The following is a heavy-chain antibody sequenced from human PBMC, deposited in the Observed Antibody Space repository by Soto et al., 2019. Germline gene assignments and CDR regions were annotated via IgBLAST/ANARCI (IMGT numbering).Heavy chain of an antibody. D-gene: IGHD2-2*01. Sequence: QVQLVQSGAEVKKPGSSVKVSCKASGGTFSSYTISWVRQAPGQGLEWMGRIIPILGIANYAQKFQGRVTLTADQSTSTAYMELSSLRSEDTAVYYCASQREYCSSTSCYGGVDYWGQGTLVTVSS. CDR2: IIPILGIA. J-gene: IGHJ4*02. V-gene: IGHV1-69*02. CDR3: ASQREYCSSTSCYGGVDY. CDR1: GGTFSSYT.